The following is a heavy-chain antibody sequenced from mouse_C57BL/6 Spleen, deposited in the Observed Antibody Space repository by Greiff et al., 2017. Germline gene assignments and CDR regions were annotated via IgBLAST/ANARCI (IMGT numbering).Heavy chain of an antibody. CDR2: IHPNSGST. Sequence: QVQLQQPGAELVKPGASVKLSCKASGFTFTSYWMHWVKQRPGQGLEWIGMIHPNSGSTNYNEKFKSKATLTVDQSSSTAYLQLSSLTSEDSAVYYCAREEPALGRRNFDYWGQGTTLTVSS. J-gene: IGHJ2*01. CDR3: AREEPALGRRNFDY. V-gene: IGHV1-64*01. CDR1: GFTFTSYW. D-gene: IGHD4-1*01.